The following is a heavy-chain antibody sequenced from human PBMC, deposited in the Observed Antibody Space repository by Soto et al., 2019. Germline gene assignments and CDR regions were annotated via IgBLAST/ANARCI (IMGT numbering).Heavy chain of an antibody. CDR3: ARSGRNAYYNMDV. CDR2: IYPGDSDT. V-gene: IGHV5-51*01. Sequence: GESLKISCKGSGYIFPTFWIWCVRQMPGKGLEWMGVIYPGDSDTRYSPSFQGQVTMSADRSISTAYLQWTSLKASDTAIYYCARSGRNAYYNMDVWGQGTTVTVSS. J-gene: IGHJ6*02. D-gene: IGHD3-16*01. CDR1: GYIFPTFW.